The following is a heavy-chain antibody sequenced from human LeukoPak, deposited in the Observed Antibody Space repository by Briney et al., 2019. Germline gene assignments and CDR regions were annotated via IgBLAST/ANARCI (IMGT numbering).Heavy chain of an antibody. CDR2: IYSGGST. Sequence: PGGSLRLSCAASGFTVSSNYMSWVRQAPGKGLEWVSVIYSGGSTYYADSVKGRFTISRDNSKNTLYLQMNSLRAEDTAVYYCARGGYYDRSGYLDYWGQGTLVTVSS. D-gene: IGHD3-22*01. CDR1: GFTVSSNY. V-gene: IGHV3-53*01. J-gene: IGHJ4*02. CDR3: ARGGYYDRSGYLDY.